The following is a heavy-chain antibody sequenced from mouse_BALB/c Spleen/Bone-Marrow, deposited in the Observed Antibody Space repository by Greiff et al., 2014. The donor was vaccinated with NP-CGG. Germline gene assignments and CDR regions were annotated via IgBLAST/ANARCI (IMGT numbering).Heavy chain of an antibody. CDR2: IYPGDGDT. J-gene: IGHJ4*01. CDR3: ARSAYYGSSYGAMDY. CDR1: GYAFSSSW. V-gene: IGHV1-82*01. Sequence: QVQLQQSGPELVKPGASVKISCTGSGYAFSSSWMNWVKQRPGQGLEWIGRIYPGDGDTNSNGRFKGKATLTADRSSNTAYMQLSSLTSVDSAVYFCARSAYYGSSYGAMDYWGQGTSVTVFS. D-gene: IGHD1-1*01.